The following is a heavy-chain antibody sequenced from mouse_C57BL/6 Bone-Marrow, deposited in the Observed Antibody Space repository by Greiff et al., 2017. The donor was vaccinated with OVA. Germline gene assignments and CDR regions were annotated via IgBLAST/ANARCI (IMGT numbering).Heavy chain of an antibody. CDR1: GYTFTDYY. CDR2: INPNNGGT. J-gene: IGHJ3*01. D-gene: IGHD2-5*01. V-gene: IGHV1-26*01. CDR3: ARAYYSNSAWFAY. Sequence: EVQLQQSGPELVKPGASVKISCKASGYTFTDYYMNWVKQSHGKSLEWIGDINPNNGGTSYNQKFKGKATLTVDKSSSTAYMALRSLTSEDSAVYSCARAYYSNSAWFAYWGQGTLVTVSA.